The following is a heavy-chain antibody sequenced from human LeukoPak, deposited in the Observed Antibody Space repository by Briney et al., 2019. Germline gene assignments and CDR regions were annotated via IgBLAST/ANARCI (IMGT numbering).Heavy chain of an antibody. Sequence: SETLSLTCTVSGGSISSSSYYWAWIRQPPGKGLEWIGSIYYSGSTYYNPSLRSRVTISVDTSKNQFSLKLSSVTAADTAVYYCARLNYYDSSGYYVSYFDYWGQGTLVTVSS. V-gene: IGHV4-39*07. J-gene: IGHJ4*02. D-gene: IGHD3-22*01. CDR2: IYYSGST. CDR3: ARLNYYDSSGYYVSYFDY. CDR1: GGSISSSSYY.